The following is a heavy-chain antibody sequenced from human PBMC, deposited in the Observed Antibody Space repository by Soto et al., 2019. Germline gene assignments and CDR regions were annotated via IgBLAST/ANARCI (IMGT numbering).Heavy chain of an antibody. Sequence: PSETLSLTCAVSGGSISSSNWWSWVRQPPGKGLEWIGEIYHSGSTNYNPSLKSRVTISVDKSKNQFSLKLSSVTAADTAVYYCARGAYYDFWSGYLALADYYYYGMDVWGQGTTVTVSS. J-gene: IGHJ6*02. V-gene: IGHV4-4*02. CDR1: GGSISSSNW. CDR3: ARGAYYDFWSGYLALADYYYYGMDV. CDR2: IYHSGST. D-gene: IGHD3-3*01.